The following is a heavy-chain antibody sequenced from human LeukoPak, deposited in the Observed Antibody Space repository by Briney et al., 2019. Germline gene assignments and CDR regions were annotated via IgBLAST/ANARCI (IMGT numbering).Heavy chain of an antibody. J-gene: IGHJ3*02. CDR1: GYTFTSYY. Sequence: ASVKVSCKASGYTFTSYYMHWVRQAPGQGLEWMGWINPNSGGTNYAQKFQGRVTMTRDTSTSTVYMELSSLRSEDTAVYYCARGPYSYDSSGAFDIWGQGTMVTVSS. D-gene: IGHD3-22*01. CDR3: ARGPYSYDSSGAFDI. CDR2: INPNSGGT. V-gene: IGHV1-2*02.